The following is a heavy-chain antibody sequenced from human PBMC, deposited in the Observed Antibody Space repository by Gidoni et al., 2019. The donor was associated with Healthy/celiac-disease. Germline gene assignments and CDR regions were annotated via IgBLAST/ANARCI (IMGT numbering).Heavy chain of an antibody. CDR3: ARDYIPPHTVTTLRGVPDWYFDL. D-gene: IGHD4-17*01. J-gene: IGHJ2*01. CDR1: GGSVSSGSYS. CDR2: IYYSGST. Sequence: QVQLQESGPGLVKPSETLSLPCPFSGGSVSSGSYSWTWFRQPPGKGLEWIGYIYYSGSTNYNPSLKSRVTISVDTSKNQFSLKLSSVTAADTAVYYCARDYIPPHTVTTLRGVPDWYFDLWGRGTLVTVSS. V-gene: IGHV4-61*01.